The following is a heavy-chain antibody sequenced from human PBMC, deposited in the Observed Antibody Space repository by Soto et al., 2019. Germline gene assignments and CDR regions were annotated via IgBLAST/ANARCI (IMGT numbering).Heavy chain of an antibody. V-gene: IGHV2-5*02. CDR1: GFSLSTSGVG. Sequence: QITLKETGPTLVKPTQTLTLTCTFSGFSLSTSGVGVAWIRQPPGKALEWLGLIYWDDGKRYRPSLKTRLNMTKNTAKKQVVLTLTNVDPVDTATYYCAHRPVYDMSIGYYPFDYWGQGSLVTVSS. CDR3: AHRPVYDMSIGYYPFDY. D-gene: IGHD3-9*01. CDR2: IYWDDGK. J-gene: IGHJ4*02.